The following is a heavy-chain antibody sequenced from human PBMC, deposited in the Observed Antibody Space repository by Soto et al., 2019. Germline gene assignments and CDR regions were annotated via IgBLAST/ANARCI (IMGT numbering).Heavy chain of an antibody. Sequence: QLQLQESGSGLVKPSQTLSLTCAVSGGSISSGGYSWSWIRQPPGKGLEWIGYIYHSGSTYYNPALKRRVTLAVDRSKNQFSLKLSSVPAADTAVYYCAGGRIGTSRDYWGQGTLVTVSS. CDR1: GGSISSGGYS. CDR3: AGGRIGTSRDY. CDR2: IYHSGST. D-gene: IGHD2-2*01. J-gene: IGHJ4*02. V-gene: IGHV4-30-2*01.